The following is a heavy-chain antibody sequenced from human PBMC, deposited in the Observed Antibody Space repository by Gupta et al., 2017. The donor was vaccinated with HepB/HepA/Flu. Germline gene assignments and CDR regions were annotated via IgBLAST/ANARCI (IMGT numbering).Heavy chain of an antibody. V-gene: IGHV1-18*01. CDR1: GYAFSTHG. Sequence: QVQLVQSGAEMRKPGASVKVSCKASGYAFSTHGISWVRQAPGQELEWMGWISTYDGITKYALKFHGRVTLTSDTPTNTVHMELRNLRSDDTALYYCARAQGDFDYWGQGTLITVSS. CDR2: ISTYDGIT. CDR3: ARAQGDFDY. D-gene: IGHD3-16*01. J-gene: IGHJ4*02.